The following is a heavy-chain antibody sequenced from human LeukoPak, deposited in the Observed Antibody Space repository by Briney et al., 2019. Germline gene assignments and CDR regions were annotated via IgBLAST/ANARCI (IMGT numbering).Heavy chain of an antibody. CDR3: ATYGDYALFDLQH. J-gene: IGHJ1*01. Sequence: GGSLRLSCAASGLTFSNYWMSWVSQAPGKGLELVANIKHDGSEKYYVDSVKGRFTISRDNAKNSLFLQMNNLRAEDTAVYYCATYGDYALFDLQHWGQGTLVTVSS. CDR2: IKHDGSEK. D-gene: IGHD4-17*01. V-gene: IGHV3-7*05. CDR1: GLTFSNYW.